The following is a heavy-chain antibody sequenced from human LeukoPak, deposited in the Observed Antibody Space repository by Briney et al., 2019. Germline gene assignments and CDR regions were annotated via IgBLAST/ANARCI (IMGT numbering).Heavy chain of an antibody. Sequence: SVKVSCKASGGTFSSYAINWVRQAPGQGLEWMGGIILKSGTANFAQKFQGRLTITADESTSTVYMELSSLRSEDTAVYYCARVGKTTVTTYFDYWGQGTLVTVSS. CDR2: IILKSGTA. CDR1: GGTFSSYA. D-gene: IGHD4-17*01. J-gene: IGHJ4*02. V-gene: IGHV1-69*13. CDR3: ARVGKTTVTTYFDY.